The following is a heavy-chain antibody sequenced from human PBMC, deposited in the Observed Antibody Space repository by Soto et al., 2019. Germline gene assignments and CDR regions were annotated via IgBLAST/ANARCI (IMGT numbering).Heavy chain of an antibody. Sequence: EVQLVESGGGLVQPGVSLRLSCVASGFTVSSNYMSWDRQAPGKGLEWVSVIFSGGSTNYADSVKGRFTISRDNSKNTLYLQMSSLRPEDTAVYYCAPRVTAGKWGQGTLVTVAT. CDR3: APRVTAGK. D-gene: IGHD5-18*01. CDR1: GFTVSSNY. J-gene: IGHJ4*02. CDR2: IFSGGST. V-gene: IGHV3-66*01.